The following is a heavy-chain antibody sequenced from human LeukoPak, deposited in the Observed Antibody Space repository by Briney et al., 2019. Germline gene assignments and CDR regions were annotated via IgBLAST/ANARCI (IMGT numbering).Heavy chain of an antibody. J-gene: IGHJ4*02. D-gene: IGHD5-12*01. CDR3: ATWGVATNYFDY. V-gene: IGHV4-39*01. Sequence: SETLSLTCTVSGGSISSSSYYWGWIRQPPGKGLEWIGSIYYSGSTYYNPSLKSRVTISVDTSKNQFSLKLSSVTAAYTAVYYCATWGVATNYFDYWGQGTLVTVSS. CDR1: GGSISSSSYY. CDR2: IYYSGST.